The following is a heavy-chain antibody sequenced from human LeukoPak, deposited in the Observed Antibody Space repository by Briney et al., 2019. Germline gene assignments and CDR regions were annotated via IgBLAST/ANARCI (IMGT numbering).Heavy chain of an antibody. CDR3: ARGVRGYSGYDFGY. J-gene: IGHJ4*02. CDR2: ISSSGSTI. V-gene: IGHV3-48*03. CDR1: GFTFSSYE. D-gene: IGHD5-12*01. Sequence: GGSLRLSCAASGFTFSSYEMNWVRQAPGKGLEWVSYISSSGSTIYYADSVKGRFTISRDNAKNSLYLQMNSLRAEDTAVYYCARGVRGYSGYDFGYWGQGTLVTVSS.